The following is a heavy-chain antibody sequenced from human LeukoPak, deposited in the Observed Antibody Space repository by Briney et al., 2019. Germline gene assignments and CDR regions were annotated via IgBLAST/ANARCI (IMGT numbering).Heavy chain of an antibody. CDR1: GFTLRS. V-gene: IGHV3-7*01. Sequence: GRSLRLSCAASGFTLRSLHWVRQAPGKGLEWVANIKQDGSDKHFVDSVKGRFTISRDNAKNSLFLQMDSLRDEDTAVYYCARERVCRSNSCYSTFDSWGQGTLVTVSS. J-gene: IGHJ4*02. CDR2: IKQDGSDK. D-gene: IGHD2-2*02. CDR3: ARERVCRSNSCYSTFDS.